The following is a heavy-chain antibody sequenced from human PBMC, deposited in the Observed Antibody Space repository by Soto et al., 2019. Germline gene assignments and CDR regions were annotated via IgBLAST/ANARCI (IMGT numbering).Heavy chain of an antibody. D-gene: IGHD6-13*01. Sequence: GGSLRLSCGASVFTFSNYAMSWVRQAPGKGLEWVSGISVSGDSTYYADSAEGRFTISRDNSKNTLYLQMNSLRAEDTAVYYCAKDREQQDYYYGMDVWGQGTTVTVSS. CDR3: AKDREQQDYYYGMDV. CDR2: ISVSGDST. J-gene: IGHJ6*02. CDR1: VFTFSNYA. V-gene: IGHV3-23*01.